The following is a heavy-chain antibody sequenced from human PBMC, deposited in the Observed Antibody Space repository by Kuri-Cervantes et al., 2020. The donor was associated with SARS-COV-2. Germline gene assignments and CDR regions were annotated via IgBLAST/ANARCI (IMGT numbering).Heavy chain of an antibody. CDR2: IYTSGST. Sequence: GSLRLSCTVSGGSISSYYWSWIRQPAGKGLEWIGRIYTSGSTNYNPSLKSRVTMSVDTSKNQFSLKLSSVTAADTAVYYCARPEGDTYCSGGSCYSFAFDIWGQGTMVTVSS. J-gene: IGHJ3*02. CDR1: GGSISSYY. D-gene: IGHD2-15*01. CDR3: ARPEGDTYCSGGSCYSFAFDI. V-gene: IGHV4-4*07.